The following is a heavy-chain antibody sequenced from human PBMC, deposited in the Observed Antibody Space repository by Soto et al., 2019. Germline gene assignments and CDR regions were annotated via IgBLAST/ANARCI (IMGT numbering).Heavy chain of an antibody. CDR2: ISWNSGSI. D-gene: IGHD6-19*01. J-gene: IGHJ4*02. V-gene: IGHV3-9*01. CDR1: GFTFDDYA. Sequence: EVQLVESGGGLVQPGRSLRLSCAASGFTFDDYAMHWVRQAPGKGLEWVSGISWNSGSIGYADSVKGRFTISRDNAKNSLYLQMNSLRAEDTALYYCAKDIGVAGRKGGGFDYWGQGTLVTVSS. CDR3: AKDIGVAGRKGGGFDY.